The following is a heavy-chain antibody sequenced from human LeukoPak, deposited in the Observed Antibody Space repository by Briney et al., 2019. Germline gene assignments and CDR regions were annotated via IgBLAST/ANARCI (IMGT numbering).Heavy chain of an antibody. Sequence: PGGSLRLSCAASGFTFSRYWMSWVRQAPGKGLEWVANMKQDGSETYYVDSVKGRFTISRDNAKNLLYLEMNSLRAEDTALYYCARVDGSSSCPDYWGKGTLVTVSS. CDR2: MKQDGSET. CDR3: ARVDGSSSCPDY. D-gene: IGHD6-13*01. CDR1: GFTFSRYW. J-gene: IGHJ4*02. V-gene: IGHV3-7*01.